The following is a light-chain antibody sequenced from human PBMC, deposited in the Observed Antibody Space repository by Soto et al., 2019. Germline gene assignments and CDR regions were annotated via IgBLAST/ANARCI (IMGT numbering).Light chain of an antibody. V-gene: IGKV3-20*01. CDR2: GAS. CDR1: QSVSSSY. CDR3: QQYGNSPIT. Sequence: EIVLTQSPGTLSFSPGEIATLSFSASQSVSSSYLAWYQQKPGQAPRLLIYGASSRATGIPDRFSGSGSGTDFTLTISRLEPEDFAVYYCQQYGNSPITFGQGTRLEIK. J-gene: IGKJ5*01.